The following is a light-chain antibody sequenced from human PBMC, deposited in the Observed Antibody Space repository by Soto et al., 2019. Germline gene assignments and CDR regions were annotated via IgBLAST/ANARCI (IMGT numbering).Light chain of an antibody. Sequence: QRALTHPASGTGSPVHSITISCTRTSSDVGSYNLVSWYQQHPGKAPKLMIYEVSKRPSGVSNRFSGSKSGNTASLTISGLQAEDEADYYCCSYAGSSTPHYVFGTGTKVTVL. CDR3: CSYAGSSTPHYV. CDR1: SSDVGSYNL. J-gene: IGLJ1*01. V-gene: IGLV2-23*02. CDR2: EVS.